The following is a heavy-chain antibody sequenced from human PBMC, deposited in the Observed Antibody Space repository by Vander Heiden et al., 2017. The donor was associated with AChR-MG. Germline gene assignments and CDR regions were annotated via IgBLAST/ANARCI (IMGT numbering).Heavy chain of an antibody. CDR3: AKETGRDTGY. J-gene: IGHJ4*02. CDR2: ISGSGGST. CDR1: GFTFSSYA. Sequence: EVQLLESGGGLVQPGGSLRLSCAASGFTFSSYAMSWVRQAPGKGLEWVSAISGSGGSTDDADSVKGRFTISRDNAKNTLYMKMTSLRAEDTAVYDGAKETGRDTGYWGQGTMVTVSS. V-gene: IGHV3-23*01.